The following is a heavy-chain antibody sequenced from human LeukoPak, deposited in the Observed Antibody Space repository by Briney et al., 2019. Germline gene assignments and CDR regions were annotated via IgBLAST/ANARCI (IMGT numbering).Heavy chain of an antibody. Sequence: GGSLRLSRTASGFIFSDYWMTWVRQAPGEGLEWVANIRQDGGEKYYVDSVKGRFTISRDKVKNLLYLQMNSLRVEDTATYFCARGTRLEGYNFFDYWGQGTLVTVSS. CDR2: IRQDGGEK. J-gene: IGHJ4*02. D-gene: IGHD1-14*01. CDR3: ARGTRLEGYNFFDY. CDR1: GFIFSDYW. V-gene: IGHV3-7*01.